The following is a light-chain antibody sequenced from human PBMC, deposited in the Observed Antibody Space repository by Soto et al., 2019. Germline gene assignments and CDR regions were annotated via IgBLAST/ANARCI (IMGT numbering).Light chain of an antibody. V-gene: IGKV3-15*01. CDR1: QSVSSN. J-gene: IGKJ5*01. CDR3: QQYYDWPIT. Sequence: EIVMTRSPATLSVSPGERATLSCRASQSVSSNLAWYQQKPGQAPRLLIYGASTRATGIPARFSGSGSGTEFTLTISSLQSEDFAVYYCQQYYDWPITFGQGTRLEIK. CDR2: GAS.